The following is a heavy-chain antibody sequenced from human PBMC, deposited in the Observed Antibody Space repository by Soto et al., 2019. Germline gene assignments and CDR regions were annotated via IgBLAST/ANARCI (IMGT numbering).Heavy chain of an antibody. V-gene: IGHV5-51*01. J-gene: IGHJ5*02. CDR3: TKGATSPFDP. Sequence: PGESLKISCKGSGYYFSSYWISWVRQMPGKGLEWLGNVYPSDSDVRYSPAFEGQVTISADNSINTAYLQLLNLKASDTAIYYCTKGATSPFDPWGQGTRVTVSS. CDR2: VYPSDSDV. D-gene: IGHD3-16*01. CDR1: GYYFSSYW.